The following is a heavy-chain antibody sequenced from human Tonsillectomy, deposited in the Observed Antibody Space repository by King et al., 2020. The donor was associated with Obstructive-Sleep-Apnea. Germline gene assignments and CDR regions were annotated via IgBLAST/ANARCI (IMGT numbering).Heavy chain of an antibody. CDR2: IHSSSSTI. CDR1: GFTFSSYS. V-gene: IGHV3-48*04. Sequence: GQLVQSGGGLVQPGGSLRLSCAASGFTFSSYSMHWFRQAPGKGLEWVSYIHSSSSTIYYADSLKGRFTISRDNAKNSLSLQVNSLRAEDTAVYFCARERGYYDSSGHASIIDYWGQGTLVTVSS. J-gene: IGHJ4*02. CDR3: ARERGYYDSSGHASIIDY. D-gene: IGHD3-22*01.